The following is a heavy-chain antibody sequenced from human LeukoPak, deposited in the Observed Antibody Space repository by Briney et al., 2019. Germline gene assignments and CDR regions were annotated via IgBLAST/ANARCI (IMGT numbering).Heavy chain of an antibody. J-gene: IGHJ6*02. Sequence: RGSLRLSCAPSGLTSSSYWTHWVRQAPGEGLGWVSRINSDGSSTSYADCVNSRFTNSSDNAKSTLYLKMNSLRAEDTAVYYCWVAAASYYYGMDVWGQGPTVTVSS. CDR1: GLTSSSYW. CDR2: INSDGSST. V-gene: IGHV3-74*01. CDR3: WVAAASYYYGMDV. D-gene: IGHD6-13*01.